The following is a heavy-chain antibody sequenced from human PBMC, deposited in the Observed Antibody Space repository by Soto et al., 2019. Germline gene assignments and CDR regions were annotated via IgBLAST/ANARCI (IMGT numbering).Heavy chain of an antibody. CDR3: AHSRCGGDCLRSYSSHYYFGMDV. V-gene: IGHV2-5*02. CDR1: GFSLSTGGVG. D-gene: IGHD2-21*02. J-gene: IGHJ6*02. Sequence: QITLKESGPTLVKPTQTLTLTCTSSGFSLSTGGVGVGWIRQPPGKALEWLALIYWDDDKRYSPSLKSRLTVTKDTSTHQVVLTMTNMDPVDTATYYCAHSRCGGDCLRSYSSHYYFGMDVWGQGTTVPVSS. CDR2: IYWDDDK.